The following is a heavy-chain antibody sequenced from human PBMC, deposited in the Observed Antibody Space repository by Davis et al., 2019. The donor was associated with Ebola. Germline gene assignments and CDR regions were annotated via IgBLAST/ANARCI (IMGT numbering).Heavy chain of an antibody. CDR3: AKITMFGVVGGYYGMDV. CDR1: GGSISSDSYF. Sequence: MPSETLSLTCTVSGGSISSDSYFWGWIRQPPGKGLELIATIFYSGRAYYDPPLKSRVAISVDTSKNQFSLRLSSVTAADTAVYYCAKITMFGVVGGYYGMDVWGQGTTVTVSS. V-gene: IGHV4-39*01. CDR2: IFYSGRA. D-gene: IGHD3-3*01. J-gene: IGHJ6*02.